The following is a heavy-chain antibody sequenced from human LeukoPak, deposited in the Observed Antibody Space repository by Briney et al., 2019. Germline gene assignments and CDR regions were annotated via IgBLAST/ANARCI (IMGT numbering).Heavy chain of an antibody. V-gene: IGHV3-48*04. Sequence: SGGSLRLSCAASGFTFSSYSMNWVRQAPGKGLEWVSYISSSSTIYYADSVKGRFTISRDNAKNSLYLQMNSLRAEDTAVYYCAKARSSYDILTGSNYYYYYGMDVWGQGTTVTVSS. D-gene: IGHD3-9*01. CDR1: GFTFSSYS. J-gene: IGHJ6*02. CDR2: ISSSSTI. CDR3: AKARSSYDILTGSNYYYYYGMDV.